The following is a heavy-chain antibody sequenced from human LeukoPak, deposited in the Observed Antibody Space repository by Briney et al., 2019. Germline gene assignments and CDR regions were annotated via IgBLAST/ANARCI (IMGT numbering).Heavy chain of an antibody. CDR2: IYYSGST. Sequence: SETLSLTCIVSGGSISTYYLSWIRQPPGQGLEWIGYIYYSGSTNYNPSLKSRVTISVDRSKNQFSLKLNSVTAADTAVYYCARGYGSGAPDDYWGQGTLVTVSS. J-gene: IGHJ4*02. D-gene: IGHD3-10*01. CDR1: GGSISTYY. V-gene: IGHV4-59*01. CDR3: ARGYGSGAPDDY.